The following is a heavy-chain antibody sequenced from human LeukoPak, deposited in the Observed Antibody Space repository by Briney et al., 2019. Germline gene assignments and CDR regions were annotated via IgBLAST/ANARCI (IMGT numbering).Heavy chain of an antibody. Sequence: PSETLSLTCSVSGDSIGSYYWTWTRQSPGKGLEWIGYIYYSGSTNYSPSLKSRVTISVDTSNNQFSLQLRSVTAADTAIYYCARGRARDGSYPWLDSWGQGTLVTVSS. CDR1: GDSIGSYY. CDR3: ARGRARDGSYPWLDS. CDR2: IYYSGST. V-gene: IGHV4-59*01. D-gene: IGHD3-16*02. J-gene: IGHJ5*01.